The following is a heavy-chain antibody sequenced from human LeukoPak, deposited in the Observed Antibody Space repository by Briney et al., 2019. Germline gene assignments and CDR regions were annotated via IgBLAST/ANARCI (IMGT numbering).Heavy chain of an antibody. CDR3: ARRDYYGSDDAFDI. Sequence: SETLSLTCTVSGGSIRSYYWNWIRQPPGKGLEWIGYIYYSGSTNYNPSLKSRVTISVDTSKNQFSLNLSSVTAADTAVYYCARRDYYGSDDAFDIWGQGTMVTVSS. J-gene: IGHJ3*02. V-gene: IGHV4-59*08. CDR2: IYYSGST. CDR1: GGSIRSYY. D-gene: IGHD3-10*01.